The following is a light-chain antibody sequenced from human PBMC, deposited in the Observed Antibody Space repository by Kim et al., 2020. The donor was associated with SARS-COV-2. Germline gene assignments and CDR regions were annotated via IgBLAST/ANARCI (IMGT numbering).Light chain of an antibody. Sequence: GQSVTISCSGGGSNVGKTYVYWYQQLPGAAPRPLIYGNNQRPSGVPDRFSGSKSGTSASLAINGLRSEDEADYYCAAWDDTLSARVFGGGTQLTVL. CDR3: AAWDDTLSARV. J-gene: IGLJ3*02. CDR2: GNN. CDR1: GSNVGKTY. V-gene: IGLV1-47*02.